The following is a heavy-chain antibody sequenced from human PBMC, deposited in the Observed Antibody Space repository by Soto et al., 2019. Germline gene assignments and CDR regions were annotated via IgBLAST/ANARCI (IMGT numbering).Heavy chain of an antibody. CDR2: FYYTGST. D-gene: IGHD5-12*01. Sequence: SEPLSLTCRVSGGSVSSEHYYWNWIRQPPGKGLEWIGYFYYTGSTNYNPSLESRLTMSVDMSKNHFSLKLSSVTAADTAVYYCAGGTDGKKVAYWGQGTLVTVSS. CDR3: AGGTDGKKVAY. J-gene: IGHJ4*02. V-gene: IGHV4-61*03. CDR1: GGSVSSEHYY.